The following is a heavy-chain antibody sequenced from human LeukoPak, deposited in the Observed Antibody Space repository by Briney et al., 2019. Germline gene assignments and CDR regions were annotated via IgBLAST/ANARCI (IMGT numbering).Heavy chain of an antibody. CDR2: INGDGSDR. CDR1: GFTFTNFW. J-gene: IGHJ6*02. V-gene: IGHV3-7*03. Sequence: GGSLRLSCAASGFTFTNFWMSWVRQAPGKGLEWVANINGDGSDRYYMDSLKGRFTISRDNAKNSLYLQMNNLRVEDKAIYYCAIAYGLDVWGQGTTVTVSS. CDR3: AIAYGLDV.